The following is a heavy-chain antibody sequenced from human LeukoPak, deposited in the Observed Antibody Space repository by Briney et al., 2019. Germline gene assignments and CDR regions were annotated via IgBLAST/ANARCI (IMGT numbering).Heavy chain of an antibody. CDR2: IIPMFGIA. D-gene: IGHD6-19*01. Sequence: SVKVSCKASGGTFSRYAISWVRQAPGQGLECMGGIIPMFGIANYAQKFQGRVTITADESTSTAYMELSSLRSEDTAVYYCARDRPYTGGWRGFDYWGQGTLVTVSS. J-gene: IGHJ4*02. CDR1: GGTFSRYA. V-gene: IGHV1-69*01. CDR3: ARDRPYTGGWRGFDY.